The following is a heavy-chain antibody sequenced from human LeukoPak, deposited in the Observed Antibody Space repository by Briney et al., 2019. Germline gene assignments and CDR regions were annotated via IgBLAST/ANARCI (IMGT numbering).Heavy chain of an antibody. CDR2: IYYSGST. CDR1: GGSISSGDYY. V-gene: IGHV4-30-4*08. Sequence: SQTLSLTCTVSGGSISSGDYYWSWIRQPPGKGLEWLGYIYYSGSTYYNPSLKSRVTISVDTSKNQFSLNLSSVTAADTAVYYCARVNDFWSGYYVPSAYYFDYWGQGTLVTVSS. J-gene: IGHJ4*02. CDR3: ARVNDFWSGYYVPSAYYFDY. D-gene: IGHD3-3*01.